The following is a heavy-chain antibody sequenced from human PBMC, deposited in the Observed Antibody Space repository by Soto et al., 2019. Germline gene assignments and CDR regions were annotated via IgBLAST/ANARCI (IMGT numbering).Heavy chain of an antibody. CDR3: AREYNILWFGRSERGKKWFGP. D-gene: IGHD3-10*01. Sequence: QTGGSLRLSCAACEFTFKSYGISWVRQAPWKGLEWVANINQDGIEKYYAESVKGRFTISRDNANDSVFLQLNSLRAEDSAVYFCAREYNILWFGRSERGKKWFGPCGQRTQVTVYS. V-gene: IGHV3-7*03. CDR2: INQDGIEK. J-gene: IGHJ5*02. CDR1: EFTFKSYG.